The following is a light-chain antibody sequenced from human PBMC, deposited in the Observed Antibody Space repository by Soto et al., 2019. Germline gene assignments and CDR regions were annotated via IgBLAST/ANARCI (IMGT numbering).Light chain of an antibody. V-gene: IGKV4-1*01. Sequence: DIVMTQSPDSLAVSLGERATINCKSSQSVFDSSKHKNFLTWYQQKPGQPPKLLIYRYSARQSGVPDRFNGSESGTDFTLTISSRQAEDVAVYYCQQYCTTPWTFGQGTKVEVK. CDR1: QSVFDSSKHKNF. CDR3: QQYCTTPWT. J-gene: IGKJ1*01. CDR2: RYS.